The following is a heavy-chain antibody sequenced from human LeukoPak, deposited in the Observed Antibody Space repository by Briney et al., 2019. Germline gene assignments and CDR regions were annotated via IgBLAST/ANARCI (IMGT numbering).Heavy chain of an antibody. CDR3: AKNWNRY. CDR1: GFTFSSYG. D-gene: IGHD1-1*01. V-gene: IGHV3-23*01. Sequence: GGSLRLSCAASGFTFSSYGMNWVRQAPGKGLEWVSIISGSSGSTHYADSVKGRFTISRDNSKNTLYLQMNSLRAEDTAVYYCAKNWNRYWGQGTLVTVSS. J-gene: IGHJ4*02. CDR2: ISGSSGST.